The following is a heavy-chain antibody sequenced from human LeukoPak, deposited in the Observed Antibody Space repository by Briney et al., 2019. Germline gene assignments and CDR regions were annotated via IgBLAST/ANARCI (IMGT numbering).Heavy chain of an antibody. V-gene: IGHV3-23*01. Sequence: GGSLRLSCAASGFSFTTYAMFWVRRAPGKGLEWVSAISSADYAVTHYSDSVKGRFTISRDNSKNTLSLQMNSLRVEDTAVYYCAKGFFHGSGSYPDYWGQGTLVTVSS. CDR3: AKGFFHGSGSYPDY. CDR1: GFSFTTYA. CDR2: ISSADYAVT. D-gene: IGHD3-10*01. J-gene: IGHJ4*02.